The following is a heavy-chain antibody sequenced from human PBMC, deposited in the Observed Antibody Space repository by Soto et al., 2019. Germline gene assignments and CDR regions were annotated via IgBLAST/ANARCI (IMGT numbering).Heavy chain of an antibody. V-gene: IGHV3-64*01. CDR1: GFTFSSYA. CDR3: AREGYCSSTSCYSFDY. J-gene: IGHJ4*02. CDR2: ISSNGGST. Sequence: EVQLVESGGGLVQPGGSLRLSCAASGFTFSSYAMHWVRQAPGKGLEYVSAISSNGGSTYYANSVKGRFTISRDNCKNTLYLQMGSLRAEDMAVYYCAREGYCSSTSCYSFDYWGQGTLVTVSS. D-gene: IGHD2-2*01.